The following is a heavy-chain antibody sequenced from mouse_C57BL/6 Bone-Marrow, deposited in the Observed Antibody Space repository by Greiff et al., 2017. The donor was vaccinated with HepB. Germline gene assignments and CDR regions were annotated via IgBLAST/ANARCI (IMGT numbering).Heavy chain of an antibody. V-gene: IGHV5-4*01. D-gene: IGHD2-10*02. CDR1: GFTFSSYA. CDR3: ARAAVWDPVFAY. CDR2: ISDGGSYT. Sequence: EVQLMESGGGLVKPGGSLKLSCAASGFTFSSYAMSWVRQTPEKRLEWVATISDGGSYTYYPDNVKGRFTISRDNAKNNLYLQMSHLKSEDTAMYYGARAAVWDPVFAYWGQGTLVTVSA. J-gene: IGHJ3*01.